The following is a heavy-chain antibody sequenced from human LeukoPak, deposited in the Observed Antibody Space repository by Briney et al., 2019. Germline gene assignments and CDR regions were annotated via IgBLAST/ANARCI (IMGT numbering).Heavy chain of an antibody. CDR2: MNPNSGDT. Sequence: ASVKVSCKASGYTFTSYDFNWVRRATGQGLEWMGWMNPNSGDTGYAQQFQGRVTMTRTTSISTAYMELTNLRSEDTAVYYCAVGDARAVANAFDIWGQGTMVTVSS. CDR3: AVGDARAVANAFDI. D-gene: IGHD6-19*01. J-gene: IGHJ3*02. CDR1: GYTFTSYD. V-gene: IGHV1-8*01.